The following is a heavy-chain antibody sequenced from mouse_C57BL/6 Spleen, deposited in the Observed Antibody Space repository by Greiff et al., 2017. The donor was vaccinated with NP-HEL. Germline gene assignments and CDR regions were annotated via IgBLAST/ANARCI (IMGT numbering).Heavy chain of an antibody. Sequence: QVQLQQPGAELVRPGSSVKLSCKASGYTFTSYWMHWVKQRPIQGLEWIGNIDPSDSETHYNQKFKDKATLTVDKSSSTAYMQLSSLTSEDSAVYDCARDCGSSYAGYFDVWGTGTTVTVSS. CDR1: GYTFTSYW. D-gene: IGHD1-1*01. CDR2: IDPSDSET. CDR3: ARDCGSSYAGYFDV. V-gene: IGHV1-52*01. J-gene: IGHJ1*03.